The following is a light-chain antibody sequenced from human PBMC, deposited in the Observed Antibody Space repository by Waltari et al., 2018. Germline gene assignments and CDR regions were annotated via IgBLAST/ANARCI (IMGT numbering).Light chain of an antibody. Sequence: QPALTQPASVSGSPGQSITISCTGTSSDVGGYNYVSWYQPHPGKAPKLMIYDVSNRPSGVSYRFSGSKSGNTASLTISGLQAEDEADYYCSSYTSSSVVFGGGTKLTVL. CDR3: SSYTSSSVV. V-gene: IGLV2-14*01. J-gene: IGLJ2*01. CDR1: SSDVGGYNY. CDR2: DVS.